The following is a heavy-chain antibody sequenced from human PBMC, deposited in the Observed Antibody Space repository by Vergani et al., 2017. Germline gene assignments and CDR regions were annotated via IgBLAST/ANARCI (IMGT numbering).Heavy chain of an antibody. CDR3: ARSTPYYYGMDV. CDR1: GFTFSSYC. CDR2: ISSSSSYI. Sequence: EVPLVESGGGLVKPGGSVRLFCAASGFTFSSYCMNWVRQAPRTGREWVSFISSSSSYIYYAVSVKGRFTISSDNAKNSLYLHMNSLRAEVTAVYYCARSTPYYYGMDVWGQGTTVTVSS. V-gene: IGHV3-21*01. J-gene: IGHJ6*02.